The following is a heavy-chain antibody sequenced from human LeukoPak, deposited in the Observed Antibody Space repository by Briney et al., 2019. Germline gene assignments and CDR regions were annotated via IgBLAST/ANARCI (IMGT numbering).Heavy chain of an antibody. V-gene: IGHV3-30-3*01. J-gene: IGHJ6*02. CDR2: ISYDGSNK. CDR3: ARDLQYPVYSGYDYYYYYGMDV. CDR1: GFTFSSYA. D-gene: IGHD5-12*01. Sequence: GGSLRLSCAASGFTFSSYAMHWVRQAPGKGLEWVAVISYDGSNKYYADSVKGRFTISRDNSKNTLYLQMNSLRAEDTAVYYCARDLQYPVYSGYDYYYYYGMDVWGQGTTVTVSS.